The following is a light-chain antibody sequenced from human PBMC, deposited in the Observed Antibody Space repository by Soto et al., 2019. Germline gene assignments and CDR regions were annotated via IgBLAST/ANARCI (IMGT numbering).Light chain of an antibody. CDR1: QSISSW. CDR2: KAS. CDR3: QQYNDYSQYT. J-gene: IGKJ2*01. Sequence: DIQMTQSPSTLSASVGDRVTITCRASQSISSWLAWYQQKSGKAPKLLIYKASTLEGGVPSRFSGSGSGTEFSLTISSLQHDDFATYFCQQYNDYSQYTFGQGTKLEIK. V-gene: IGKV1-5*03.